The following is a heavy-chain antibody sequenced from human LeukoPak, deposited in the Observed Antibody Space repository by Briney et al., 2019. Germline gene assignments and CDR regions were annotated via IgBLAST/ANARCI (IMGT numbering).Heavy chain of an antibody. Sequence: SETLSLTCTVSGGSISSYYWSWIRQPPGKGLEWIGYIYYSGSTNYNPSLKSRVTISVDTSKNQFSLKLSSVTAADTAVYYCAREWDSGITFGGIIISWFDPWGQGTLVTVSS. CDR1: GGSISSYY. J-gene: IGHJ5*02. D-gene: IGHD3-16*02. CDR2: IYYSGST. V-gene: IGHV4-59*12. CDR3: AREWDSGITFGGIIISWFDP.